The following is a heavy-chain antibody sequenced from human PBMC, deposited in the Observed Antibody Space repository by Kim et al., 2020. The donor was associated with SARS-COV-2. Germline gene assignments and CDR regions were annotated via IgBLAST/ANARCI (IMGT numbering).Heavy chain of an antibody. Sequence: SETLSLTCTVSGSSISSSSYYWGWIRHPPGKGLEWIGSIYYSGSTYYNSSLKSRVTISVDTSKNQFSLKRSSVTAADTAVCYSAREWGGHLWSDGMDVWGQGTPVTVSS. J-gene: IGHJ6*02. CDR2: IYYSGST. V-gene: IGHV4-39*02. CDR1: GSSISSSSYY. D-gene: IGHD3-10*01. CDR3: AREWGGHLWSDGMDV.